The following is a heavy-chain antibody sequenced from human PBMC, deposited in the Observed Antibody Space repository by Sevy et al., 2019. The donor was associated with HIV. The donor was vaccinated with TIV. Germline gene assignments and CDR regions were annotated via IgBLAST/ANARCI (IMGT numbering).Heavy chain of an antibody. CDR3: TRDGGATDYGMDV. V-gene: IGHV3-30-3*01. CDR2: ISYDATNK. D-gene: IGHD1-26*01. J-gene: IGHJ6*02. Sequence: GGSLRLSCAASGFTFSRYAMHWVRQAPGKGLEWLTVISYDATNKYYVESVRGRFTISRDNSKNTLYLQMNSLRAEDTAVYYCTRDGGATDYGMDVWGQGTTVTVSS. CDR1: GFTFSRYA.